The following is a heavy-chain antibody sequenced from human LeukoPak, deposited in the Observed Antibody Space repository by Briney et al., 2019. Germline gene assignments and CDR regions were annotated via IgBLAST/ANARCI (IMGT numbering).Heavy chain of an antibody. CDR1: GYSISSGYY. V-gene: IGHV4-38-2*02. J-gene: IGHJ4*02. D-gene: IGHD3-22*01. Sequence: SETLSLTCTVSGYSISSGYYWGWIRQPPGKGLEWIGSIYHSGSTYYNPSLKSRVTISVDTSKNQFSLKLSSVTAADTAVYYCARMFGSSGYYFEYYFDYWGQGTLVTVSS. CDR2: IYHSGST. CDR3: ARMFGSSGYYFEYYFDY.